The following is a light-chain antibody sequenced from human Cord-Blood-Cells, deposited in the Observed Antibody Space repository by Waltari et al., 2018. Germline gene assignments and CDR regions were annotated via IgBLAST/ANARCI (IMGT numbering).Light chain of an antibody. CDR3: QQYYSTPPLT. CDR2: WAS. CDR1: QSVLYSSNNKNY. V-gene: IGKV4-1*01. Sequence: DIVMTQSPDSLAVSLGERATINCKSSQSVLYSSNNKNYLAWYQQKPGQPPKLLIYWASTRESGVPDLFSGSGSETDFTLTISSLQAEDVAVYYCQQYYSTPPLTFGGGTKVEIK. J-gene: IGKJ4*01.